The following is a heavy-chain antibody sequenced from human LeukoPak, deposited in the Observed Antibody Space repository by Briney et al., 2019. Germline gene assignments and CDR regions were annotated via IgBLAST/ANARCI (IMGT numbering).Heavy chain of an antibody. V-gene: IGHV3-30*02. CDR2: IQFDGSNK. J-gene: IGHJ4*02. CDR1: GFTFSSYG. D-gene: IGHD6-19*01. Sequence: PGGSLRLSCAASGFTFSSYGMHWVRQAPGKGLEWVAFIQFDGSNKYYADSVKGRFTISRDNSKNTLYLQMNSLRAEDTAVYYCAKAAVAATDYFDYWGQGTLVTVSS. CDR3: AKAAVAATDYFDY.